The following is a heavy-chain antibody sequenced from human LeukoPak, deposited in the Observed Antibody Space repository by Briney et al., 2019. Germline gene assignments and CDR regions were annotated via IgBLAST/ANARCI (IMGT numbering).Heavy chain of an antibody. V-gene: IGHV2-5*02. CDR1: GFSLSTSGVG. D-gene: IGHD3-10*01. CDR2: IYWDDDK. J-gene: IGHJ4*02. CDR3: AHRGPAHLWFGSFDY. Sequence: SGPTLVKPTQTLTLTCTFSGFSLSTSGVGVGWIRQHPGKALEWLALIYWDDDKRYSPSLKSRLTITKDTSKNQVVLTMTNMDPVDTATYYCAHRGPAHLWFGSFDYWGQGTLVTVSS.